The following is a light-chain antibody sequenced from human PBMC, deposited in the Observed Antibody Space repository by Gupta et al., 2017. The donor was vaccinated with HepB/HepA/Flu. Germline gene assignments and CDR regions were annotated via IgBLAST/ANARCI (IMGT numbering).Light chain of an antibody. CDR1: SSGVGGYES. V-gene: IGLV2-14*03. J-gene: IGLJ2*01. Sequence: QPALPQPASVSGSPGQSITISCTGTSSGVGGYESDSWYQHLPGRAPKHLIYDVTSRPSGVSYRFSGSKSGNVSSLTISGLQAEDEAEYYCSSFTASSTLVLFGGGTELTVL. CDR2: DVT. CDR3: SSFTASSTLVL.